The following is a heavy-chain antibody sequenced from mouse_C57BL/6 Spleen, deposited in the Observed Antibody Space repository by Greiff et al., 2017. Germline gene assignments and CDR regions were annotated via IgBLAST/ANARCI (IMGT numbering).Heavy chain of an antibody. CDR1: GYTFTSYW. V-gene: IGHV1-61*01. CDR3: ARSHYYGSSYDWYFDV. Sequence: QVQLQQPGAELVRPGSSVKLSCKASGYTFTSYWMDWVKQRPGQGLEWIGNIYPSDSETNYNQKFKDKATLTVDKSSSTAYMQLSSLTSEDSAVXYCARSHYYGSSYDWYFDVWGTGTTVTVSS. CDR2: IYPSDSET. J-gene: IGHJ1*03. D-gene: IGHD1-1*01.